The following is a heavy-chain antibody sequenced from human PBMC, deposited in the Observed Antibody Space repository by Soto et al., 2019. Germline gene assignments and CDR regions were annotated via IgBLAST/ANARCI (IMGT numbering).Heavy chain of an antibody. D-gene: IGHD3-16*01. J-gene: IGHJ4*02. CDR3: AGWGGHDYNY. V-gene: IGHV3-7*03. CDR2: INPDGSVG. Sequence: PGGSLRLSCVASGFTFSTYWMNWVCQAPGMGLEWVANINPDGSVGMYVDSVKGRFTISRDNAKNSLYLQMNSLRTDDTAVYFCAGWGGHDYNYWGQGILVTVSS. CDR1: GFTFSTYW.